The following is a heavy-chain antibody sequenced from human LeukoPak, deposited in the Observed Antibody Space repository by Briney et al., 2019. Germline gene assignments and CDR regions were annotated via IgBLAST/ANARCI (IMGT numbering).Heavy chain of an antibody. D-gene: IGHD2-2*01. J-gene: IGHJ4*02. CDR2: ISSTSSTI. CDR3: ARDLRGYCSSANCYGLGY. Sequence: PGRSLRLSCAASGFTFSSYSMNWVRQAPGKGLEWISYISSTSSTIYYADSVKGRFTVSRDNAKNSLYLQMNSLRDEDTAVYYCARDLRGYCSSANCYGLGYWGQGTLVTVSS. CDR1: GFTFSSYS. V-gene: IGHV3-48*02.